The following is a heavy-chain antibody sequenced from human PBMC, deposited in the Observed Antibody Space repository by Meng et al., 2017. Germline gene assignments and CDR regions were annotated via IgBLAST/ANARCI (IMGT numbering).Heavy chain of an antibody. CDR2: IYYSGST. Sequence: SETLSLTCTVSGGSISSYYWGWIRQPPGKGLEWIGSIYYSGSTYYNPSLKSRVTISVDTSKNQFSLKLSSVTAADTAVYYCARGDIVATKFAFDIWGQGTMVTVSS. J-gene: IGHJ3*02. CDR1: GGSISSYY. CDR3: ARGDIVATKFAFDI. V-gene: IGHV4-39*07. D-gene: IGHD5-12*01.